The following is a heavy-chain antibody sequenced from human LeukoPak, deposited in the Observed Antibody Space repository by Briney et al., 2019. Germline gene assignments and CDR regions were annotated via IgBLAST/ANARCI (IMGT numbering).Heavy chain of an antibody. J-gene: IGHJ4*02. V-gene: IGHV3-23*01. CDR3: AKSLIRSSSSPLYFDY. CDR2: ITGSGGTT. CDR1: GFTFSNYG. Sequence: GGSLRLSCAASGFTFSNYGMSWVRQAPGKGLEWVSAITGSGGTTYYADSMKGRFTISRDNSKNTLYLQMNSLRAEDTAVYYCAKSLIRSSSSPLYFDYWGQGTLVTVSS. D-gene: IGHD6-6*01.